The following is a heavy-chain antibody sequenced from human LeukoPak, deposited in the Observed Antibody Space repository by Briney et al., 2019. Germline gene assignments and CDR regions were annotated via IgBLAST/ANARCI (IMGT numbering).Heavy chain of an antibody. CDR3: ASQSSGGSSRWIFDH. D-gene: IGHD3-16*01. Sequence: PSETLSLTCTVSGGSISSYFWSWIRQPAGKGPEWIGRIYTSGTTNYNTTLKSRLTMSVDTSKYQFSLRLNSVTAADTAVYYCASQSSGGSSRWIFDHWGQGTLVTVSS. J-gene: IGHJ4*02. CDR1: GGSISSYF. CDR2: IYTSGTT. V-gene: IGHV4-4*07.